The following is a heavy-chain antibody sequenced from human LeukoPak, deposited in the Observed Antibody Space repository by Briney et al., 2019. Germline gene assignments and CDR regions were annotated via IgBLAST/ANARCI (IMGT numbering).Heavy chain of an antibody. CDR2: INHSGST. CDR1: GGSFSGYY. Sequence: SETLSLTCAVYGGSFSGYYWSWIRQPPGKGLEWIGEINHSGSTNYNPSLKSRVTISVDTSKNQFSLKLSSVTAADTAVYYCARRVRGPSLYNWFDPWGQGTLVTVSS. J-gene: IGHJ5*02. D-gene: IGHD2/OR15-2a*01. V-gene: IGHV4-34*01. CDR3: ARRVRGPSLYNWFDP.